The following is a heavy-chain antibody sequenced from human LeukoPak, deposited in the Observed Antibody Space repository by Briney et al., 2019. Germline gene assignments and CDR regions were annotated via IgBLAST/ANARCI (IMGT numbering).Heavy chain of an antibody. CDR2: IYYSGST. CDR1: GGSFSGYY. CDR3: ARIGPELRYFDWLVDY. J-gene: IGHJ4*02. Sequence: SETLSLTCAVYGGSFSGYYWSWIRQPPGKGLEWIGYIYYSGSTNYNPSLKSRVTISVDTSKNQFSLKLSSVTAADTAVYYCARIGPELRYFDWLVDYWGQGTLVTVSS. V-gene: IGHV4-59*01. D-gene: IGHD3-9*01.